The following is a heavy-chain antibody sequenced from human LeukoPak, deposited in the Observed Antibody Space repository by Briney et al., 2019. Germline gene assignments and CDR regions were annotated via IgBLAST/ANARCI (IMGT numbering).Heavy chain of an antibody. J-gene: IGHJ4*02. CDR3: ARGPQGYCGGDCYPGVNY. CDR1: GYTFTGYY. D-gene: IGHD2-21*02. CDR2: INPNSGGT. V-gene: IGHV1-2*02. Sequence: ASVKVSCKASGYTFTGYYMQWVRQAPGQGLEWMGWINPNSGGTNYAQKFQGRVTMTRDTSISTAYMELSRLRSDDTAVYYCARGPQGYCGGDCYPGVNYWGQGTLVTVSS.